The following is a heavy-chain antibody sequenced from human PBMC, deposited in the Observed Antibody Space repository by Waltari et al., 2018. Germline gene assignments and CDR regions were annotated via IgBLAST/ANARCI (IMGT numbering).Heavy chain of an antibody. V-gene: IGHV3-21*01. CDR2: ISSSSSYI. CDR1: GFTFSSYS. CDR3: ARDPYSSSWLLFDY. D-gene: IGHD6-13*01. J-gene: IGHJ4*02. Sequence: EVQLVESGGGLVKPGGTLRLSCAASGFTFSSYSMNWVRQAPGKGLEWVSSISSSSSYIYYADSVKGRFTISRDNAKNSLYLQMNSLRAEDTAVYYCARDPYSSSWLLFDYWGQGTLVTVSS.